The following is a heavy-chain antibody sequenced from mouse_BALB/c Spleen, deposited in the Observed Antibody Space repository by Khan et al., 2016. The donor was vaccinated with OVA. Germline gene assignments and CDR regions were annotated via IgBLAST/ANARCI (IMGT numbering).Heavy chain of an antibody. D-gene: IGHD2-4*01. J-gene: IGHJ4*01. CDR3: ARRDYEAMDY. V-gene: IGHV14-1*02. CDR1: GFNIKDYY. Sequence: VQLKESGAELVRPGALVKLSCKASGFNIKDYYIHWVKQRPEQGLEWIGWIDPENGNTIYDPKFQGKASITADTSPNTAYLQLSSLTSEDTAVYYCARRDYEAMDYWGQGTSVTVSS. CDR2: IDPENGNT.